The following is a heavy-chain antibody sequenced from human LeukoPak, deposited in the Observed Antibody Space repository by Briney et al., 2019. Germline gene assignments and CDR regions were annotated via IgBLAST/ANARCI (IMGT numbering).Heavy chain of an antibody. V-gene: IGHV3-33*01. J-gene: IGHJ3*01. CDR2: IWYDGSNK. CDR1: GFTFSSYG. D-gene: IGHD6-13*01. CDR3: ARDTSSPT. Sequence: GGSLRLSCAASGFTFSSYGMHWVRQAPGKGLEWVASIWYDGSNKYYADSVKGRFTISRDNSKDTLYLQMNSLRAEDTAVYYCARDTSSPTWGQGAMVTVSS.